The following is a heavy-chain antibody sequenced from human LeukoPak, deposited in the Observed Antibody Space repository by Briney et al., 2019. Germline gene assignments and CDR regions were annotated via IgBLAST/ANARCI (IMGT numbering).Heavy chain of an antibody. Sequence: AAVKVSCKASGGAFTCYTFSWVRQAPGQGIEWMGRIILSLGIVSYEQKIQGRVTITADKSTNTEYIELSRLGSEDTAVCCCARDFGGRIAAPLGGHLFDPWGQGTLVTVSS. CDR1: GGAFTCYT. D-gene: IGHD2-15*01. J-gene: IGHJ5*02. CDR3: ARDFGGRIAAPLGGHLFDP. CDR2: IILSLGIV. V-gene: IGHV1-69*04.